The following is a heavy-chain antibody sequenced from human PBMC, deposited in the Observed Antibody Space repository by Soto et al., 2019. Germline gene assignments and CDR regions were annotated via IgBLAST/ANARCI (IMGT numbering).Heavy chain of an antibody. CDR3: ARDCSGRGCFSYHHCYSGMCV. D-gene: IGHD2-15*01. V-gene: IGHV1-69*12. CDR1: GGTFSKYK. J-gene: IGHJ6*02. Sequence: QVQLVQSGAEVKKPGSSVRVSCKASGGTFSKYKITWVRQAPGQGLEWMGGIIPVFGTANYALKFQGRVTIFADESTSTYYMELSSRSSDVTAVYYCARDCSGRGCFSYHHCYSGMCVWGQGTTVTVSS. CDR2: IIPVFGTA.